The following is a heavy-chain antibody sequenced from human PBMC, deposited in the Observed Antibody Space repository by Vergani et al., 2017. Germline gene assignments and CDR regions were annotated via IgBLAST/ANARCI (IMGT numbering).Heavy chain of an antibody. J-gene: IGHJ3*01. D-gene: IGHD2-2*01. CDR3: ARAGQYRYAFDF. Sequence: QVQLVQSGAEVKKPGASAKVSCKASGYTFTGYYMHWVRQAPGQGLDWMGWINPNSGSTNYAQKFQGRVTMTRDTSISTADMELSRLRSDDTAVYYCARAGQYRYAFDFWGQGTMVAVSS. V-gene: IGHV1-2*02. CDR1: GYTFTGYY. CDR2: INPNSGST.